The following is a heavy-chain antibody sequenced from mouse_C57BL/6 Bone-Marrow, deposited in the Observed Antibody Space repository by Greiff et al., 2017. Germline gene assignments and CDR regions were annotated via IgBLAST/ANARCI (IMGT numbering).Heavy chain of an antibody. CDR1: GYTFTSYW. J-gene: IGHJ3*01. V-gene: IGHV1-55*01. CDR2: IYPGSGST. Sequence: VQLQQPGAELVKPGASVKMSCKASGYTFTSYWITWVKQRPGQGLEWIGDIYPGSGSTNYNEKFKSKATLTVDTSSSTAYMQLSSLTSEDSAVYYCAVDSSGYGWFAYWGQGTLATVSA. D-gene: IGHD3-2*02. CDR3: AVDSSGYGWFAY.